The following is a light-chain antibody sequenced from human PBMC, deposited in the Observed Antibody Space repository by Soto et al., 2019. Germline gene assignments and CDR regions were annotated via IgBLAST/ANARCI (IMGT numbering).Light chain of an antibody. Sequence: DIVMTQSPDSLAVSLGERATINCKSSQSVLFTSKNKNYLAWYQQKPGQPPKLLIYWASIRESGVPDRFSGSGSGTDFTLTISSLQAEDVAIYYCQQYYITPLAFGGGTQVEIK. CDR1: QSVLFTSKNKNY. CDR3: QQYYITPLA. CDR2: WAS. J-gene: IGKJ4*01. V-gene: IGKV4-1*01.